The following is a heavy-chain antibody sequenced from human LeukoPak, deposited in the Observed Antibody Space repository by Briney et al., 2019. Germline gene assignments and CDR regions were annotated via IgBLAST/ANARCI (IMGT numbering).Heavy chain of an antibody. J-gene: IGHJ4*02. Sequence: SETLSLTCAVSGGSIGSGGYSWSWIRQPPGKGLEWIGYIYHSGSTYYNPSLKSRVTISVDRSKNQFSLKLSSVTAADTAVYYCARASYYYDSSGYYYEWYFDYWGQGTLVTVSS. CDR1: GGSIGSGGYS. CDR3: ARASYYYDSSGYYYEWYFDY. D-gene: IGHD3-22*01. V-gene: IGHV4-30-2*01. CDR2: IYHSGST.